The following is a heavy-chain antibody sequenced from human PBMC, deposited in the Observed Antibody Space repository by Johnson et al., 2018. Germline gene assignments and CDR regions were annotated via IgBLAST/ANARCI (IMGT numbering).Heavy chain of an antibody. V-gene: IGHV3-11*01. CDR2: ISSSGSTI. J-gene: IGHJ4*02. CDR1: GFTFSDYY. D-gene: IGHD3-3*01. Sequence: QVQLVESGGGLVKPGGSLRLSCAASGFTFSDYYMNWIRQAPGKGLEWVSYISSSGSTIYYADSVKGRFTISRDNAKNSLYLQMNTLRAEDPGRYYCARTRRGYRFDYWGQGTLVTVSS. CDR3: ARTRRGYRFDY.